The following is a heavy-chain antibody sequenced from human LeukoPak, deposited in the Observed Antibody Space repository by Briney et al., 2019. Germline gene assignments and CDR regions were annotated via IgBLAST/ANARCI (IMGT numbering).Heavy chain of an antibody. CDR2: INPSGGST. V-gene: IGHV1-46*01. J-gene: IGHJ6*03. CDR1: GYTFTSYY. CDR3: ARGGLGSGWYYDIYYYYMDV. D-gene: IGHD6-19*01. Sequence: ASVKVSCKASGYTFTSYYMHWVRQAPGQGLEWMGIINPSGGSTSYAQKFQGRVTMTRDTSTSTVYMELSSLRSEDTAVYYYARGGLGSGWYYDIYYYYMDVWGKGTTVTVSS.